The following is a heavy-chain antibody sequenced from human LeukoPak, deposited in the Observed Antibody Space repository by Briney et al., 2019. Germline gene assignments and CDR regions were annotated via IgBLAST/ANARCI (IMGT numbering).Heavy chain of an antibody. Sequence: ASVKVSCKASGYTFTSYAMHWVRQAPGQGLEWMGWINPNSGGTNYAQKFQGRVTMTRDTSISTAYMELSRLRSDDTAVYYCARGVVRGSSSPEGDYWGQGTLVTVSS. V-gene: IGHV1-2*02. J-gene: IGHJ4*02. CDR1: GYTFTSYA. CDR2: INPNSGGT. D-gene: IGHD6-6*01. CDR3: ARGVVRGSSSPEGDY.